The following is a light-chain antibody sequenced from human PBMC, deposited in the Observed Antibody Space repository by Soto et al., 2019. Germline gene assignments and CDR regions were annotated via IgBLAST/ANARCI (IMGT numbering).Light chain of an antibody. V-gene: IGLV2-14*01. Sequence: QSVLTQPASVSGSPGQSITISCTGTSSDVGGYNYVSWYQQHPGKAPKLMIYDVSNRPTGVSNRFSGSKSGNTASLTSSGLQAEDEADYYCSSYTTSSTYVFGTGTQLTVL. CDR1: SSDVGGYNY. CDR3: SSYTTSSTYV. CDR2: DVS. J-gene: IGLJ1*01.